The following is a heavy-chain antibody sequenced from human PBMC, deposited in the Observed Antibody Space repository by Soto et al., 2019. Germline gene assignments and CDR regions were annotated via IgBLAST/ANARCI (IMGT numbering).Heavy chain of an antibody. D-gene: IGHD6-25*01. J-gene: IGHJ4*02. CDR2: ISGSGGST. CDR3: AKAGLATSSRSGFDS. Sequence: GGSLRLSCAASGFTFSSYAMSWVRQAPGKGREWVSAISGSGGSTYYADCVKGGFTISRDNSKNTLYLQMNSLRAEDTAVYYCAKAGLATSSRSGFDSWGQGTLVTVSS. V-gene: IGHV3-23*01. CDR1: GFTFSSYA.